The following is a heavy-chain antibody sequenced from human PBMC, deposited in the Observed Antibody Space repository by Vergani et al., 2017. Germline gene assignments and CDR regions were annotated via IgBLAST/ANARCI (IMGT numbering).Heavy chain of an antibody. CDR1: GYSFTSYW. J-gene: IGHJ3*02. CDR3: ARRGIAARPCVGYAFDI. CDR2: IYPGDSDT. D-gene: IGHD6-6*01. Sequence: EVQLVQSGAEVKKPGESLTISCKGSGYSFTSYWIGWVRQMPGKGLEWMGIIYPGDSDTRYSPSFQGQVTISADKSISTAYLQWSSLKASDTAMYYCARRGIAARPCVGYAFDIWGQGTMVTVSS. V-gene: IGHV5-51*01.